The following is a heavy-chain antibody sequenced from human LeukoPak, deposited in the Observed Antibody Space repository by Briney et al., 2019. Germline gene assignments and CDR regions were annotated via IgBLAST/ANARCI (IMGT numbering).Heavy chain of an antibody. CDR1: GGSISSYY. V-gene: IGHV4-59*12. J-gene: IGHJ6*02. CDR3: ARGKYDYVWGSYRNFRGMDV. Sequence: SETLSLTCTVSGGSISSYYWSWIRQPPGKGLEWIGYIYYSGSTNYNPSLKSRVTISVDGSKNQFSLKLSSVTAADTAVYYCARGKYDYVWGSYRNFRGMDVWGQGTTVTVSS. CDR2: IYYSGST. D-gene: IGHD3-16*02.